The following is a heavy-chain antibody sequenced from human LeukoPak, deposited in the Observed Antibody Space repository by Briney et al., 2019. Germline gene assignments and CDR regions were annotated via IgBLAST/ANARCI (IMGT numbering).Heavy chain of an antibody. Sequence: ASVKVSCKASGYTFTSYDINWVRQATGQGLEWMGWMNPNSGNTGYAQKFQGRVTMTRNTSISTAYMELSSLRSEDTAVYYCARGSSYYYDMAWSDPWGQGTLVTVSS. CDR3: ARGSSYYYDMAWSDP. J-gene: IGHJ5*02. CDR1: GYTFTSYD. V-gene: IGHV1-8*01. D-gene: IGHD3-22*01. CDR2: MNPNSGNT.